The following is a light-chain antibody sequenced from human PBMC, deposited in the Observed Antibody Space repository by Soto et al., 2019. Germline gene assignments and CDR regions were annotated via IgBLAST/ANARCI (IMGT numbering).Light chain of an antibody. CDR1: QSISSW. V-gene: IGKV1-5*01. J-gene: IGKJ2*01. CDR3: QQYNSYPT. CDR2: DAS. Sequence: DIQMTQSPSTLSASVGDTVTITCRASQSISSWLAWYQQKSGKAPKLLIYDASSLEGGVPSRFSGSGSGTEFILTISSLQPDDFATYYCQQYNSYPTFGQGTKLEIK.